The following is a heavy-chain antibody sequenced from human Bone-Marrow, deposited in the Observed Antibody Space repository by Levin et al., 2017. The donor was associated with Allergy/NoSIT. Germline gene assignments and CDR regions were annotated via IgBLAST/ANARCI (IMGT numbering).Heavy chain of an antibody. CDR2: MRSKAYGGAT. J-gene: IGHJ3*01. CDR1: GFTFTDYG. D-gene: IGHD3-3*01. V-gene: IGHV3-49*03. Sequence: SCLTSGFTFTDYGVSWFRQAPGKGLEWVSFMRSKAYGGATEYAASVKARFIISRDDSESIAYLQMNSLKTEDTAVYYCSRDALWRGNDIEAFDVWGQGTRVTVAS. CDR3: SRDALWRGNDIEAFDV.